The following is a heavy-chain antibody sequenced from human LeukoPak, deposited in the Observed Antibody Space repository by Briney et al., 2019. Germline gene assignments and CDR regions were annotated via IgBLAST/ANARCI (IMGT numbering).Heavy chain of an antibody. Sequence: PGGSLRLSCAASGFTFSTYGLSWVRQTPGKGLEWVSAISDSGSDTYYTDSVKGRFTISRDNSRNTLYLQMNSLRAEDTAVYYCAKRVPYSSSSVYFDSWGQGTLVTVS. CDR2: ISDSGSDT. D-gene: IGHD6-6*01. CDR3: AKRVPYSSSSVYFDS. V-gene: IGHV3-23*01. J-gene: IGHJ4*02. CDR1: GFTFSTYG.